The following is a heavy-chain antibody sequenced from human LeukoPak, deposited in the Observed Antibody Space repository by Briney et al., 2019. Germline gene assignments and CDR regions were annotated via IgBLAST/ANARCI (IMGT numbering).Heavy chain of an antibody. CDR1: GGSISSSSYH. CDR2: IYYSGST. CDR3: ARARPIAVADLEYNWFDP. Sequence: SETLSLTCTVSGGSISSSSYHWGWIRQPRGKGLEWIGSIYYSGSTYYNPSLKSRVTISVDTSKNQFSLKLSSVTAADTAVYYCARARPIAVADLEYNWFDPWGQGTLVTVSS. V-gene: IGHV4-39*01. D-gene: IGHD6-19*01. J-gene: IGHJ5*02.